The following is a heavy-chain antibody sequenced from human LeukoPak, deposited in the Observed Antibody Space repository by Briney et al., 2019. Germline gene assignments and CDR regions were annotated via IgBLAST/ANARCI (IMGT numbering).Heavy chain of an antibody. Sequence: GGSLRLSCAASGLTVSSNYMSWVRQAPGKGLEWVSVIYSGGSTYYADSVKGRFTISRDNSKNTLYLQMNSLRAEDTAVYYCARDSPGILRFLEWPRAFGIWCQGTVATVSS. CDR1: GLTVSSNY. CDR2: IYSGGST. D-gene: IGHD3-3*01. V-gene: IGHV3-66*02. CDR3: ARDSPGILRFLEWPRAFGI. J-gene: IGHJ3*02.